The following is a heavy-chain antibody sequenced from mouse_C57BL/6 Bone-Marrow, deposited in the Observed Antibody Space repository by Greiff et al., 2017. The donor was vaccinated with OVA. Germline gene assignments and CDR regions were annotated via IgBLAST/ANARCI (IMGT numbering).Heavy chain of an antibody. J-gene: IGHJ4*01. CDR1: GFTINNTY. V-gene: IGHV14-3*01. CDR2: IDPANGNT. Sequence: EVQLQQSVAELERPGASVKLSCTASGFTINNTYMHWVKQRPEQGLEWIGRIDPANGNTKYAPKFQGKATITADTSSNTAYLQLSSLTYEDTAIYSCARRAMDYWGQGTSVTVSS. CDR3: ARRAMDY.